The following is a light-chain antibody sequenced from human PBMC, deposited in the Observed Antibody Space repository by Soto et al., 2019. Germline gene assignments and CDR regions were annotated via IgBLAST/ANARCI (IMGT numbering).Light chain of an antibody. CDR3: QQYNNWPRT. Sequence: EIVLTQSPGTLSLSPGERATLSCRASQSISNNYLAWYQHKPGQAPRLLIYGASSRATGIPDRFSGSGSGTDFTLTISSLQSEDFAVYYCQQYNNWPRTFGQGTKVEIK. CDR2: GAS. V-gene: IGKV3-20*01. J-gene: IGKJ1*01. CDR1: QSISNNY.